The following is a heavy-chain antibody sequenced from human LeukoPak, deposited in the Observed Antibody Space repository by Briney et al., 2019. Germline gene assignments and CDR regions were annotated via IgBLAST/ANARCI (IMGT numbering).Heavy chain of an antibody. V-gene: IGHV5-51*01. CDR1: GYSFTSYW. CDR3: ARQVEYSSSSGGYYYYYYMDV. CDR2: IYPGDSDT. Sequence: GESLKISCKGSGYSFTSYWIGWVRQMPGKGLEWMGIIYPGDSDTRYSPSFQGQGTISADKSISTAYLQWSSLKASDTAMYYCARQVEYSSSSGGYYYYYYMDVWGKGTTVTVSS. J-gene: IGHJ6*03. D-gene: IGHD6-6*01.